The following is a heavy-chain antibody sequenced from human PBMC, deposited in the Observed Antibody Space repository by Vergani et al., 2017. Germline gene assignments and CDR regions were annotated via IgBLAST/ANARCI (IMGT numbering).Heavy chain of an antibody. Sequence: QVQLQQWGAGLLKPSETLSLTCAVYGGSFSGYYWSWIRQPPGKGLEWIGEINHSGSTNYNPSLKSRVTISVVTSKNQFSLKLSSVTAADTAVYYCARGYYYDSSGYYYLDSWGQGTLVTVSS. CDR2: INHSGST. J-gene: IGHJ4*02. D-gene: IGHD3-22*01. CDR3: ARGYYYDSSGYYYLDS. CDR1: GGSFSGYY. V-gene: IGHV4-34*01.